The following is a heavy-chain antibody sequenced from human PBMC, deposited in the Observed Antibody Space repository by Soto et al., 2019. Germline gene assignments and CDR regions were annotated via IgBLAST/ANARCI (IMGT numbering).Heavy chain of an antibody. CDR1: GYNFKTYW. CDR2: IYPGDSDT. CDR3: ARQQRYMATINNDAFDI. J-gene: IGHJ3*02. D-gene: IGHD3-16*02. V-gene: IGHV5-51*01. Sequence: GESLKISCKGSGYNFKTYWIAWVRQMPGQGLEWMGIIYPGDSDTTYSPSFQGQVTISVDKTISTAYLQLSSLKASDTAMYYRARQQRYMATINNDAFDIWGQGTMVTV.